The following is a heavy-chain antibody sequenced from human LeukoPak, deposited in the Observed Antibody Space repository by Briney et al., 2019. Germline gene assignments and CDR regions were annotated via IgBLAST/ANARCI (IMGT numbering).Heavy chain of an antibody. J-gene: IGHJ5*02. Sequence: ASVKVSCKASGYTFTGYYMHWVRQAPGQGLEWMGWINPNSGGTNYAQKFQGRVTMTRYTSISTAYMELSRLRSDDTAVYYCARNSGDYYGSGSYYNWFDPWGQGTLVTVSS. V-gene: IGHV1-2*02. D-gene: IGHD3-10*01. CDR3: ARNSGDYYGSGSYYNWFDP. CDR2: INPNSGGT. CDR1: GYTFTGYY.